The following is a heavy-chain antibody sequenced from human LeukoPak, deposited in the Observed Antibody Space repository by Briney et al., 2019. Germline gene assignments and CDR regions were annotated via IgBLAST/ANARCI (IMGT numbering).Heavy chain of an antibody. V-gene: IGHV3-30-3*01. Sequence: GGSLRLSCAASGFTFSSYAMHWVRQAPGKGLEWVAVISYDGSNKHYADSVKGRFTISRDNSKNTLYLQMNSLRAEDTAVYYCARNRIAAAGTGYYYYGMDVWGQGTTVTVSS. CDR1: GFTFSSYA. CDR2: ISYDGSNK. CDR3: ARNRIAAAGTGYYYYGMDV. D-gene: IGHD6-13*01. J-gene: IGHJ6*02.